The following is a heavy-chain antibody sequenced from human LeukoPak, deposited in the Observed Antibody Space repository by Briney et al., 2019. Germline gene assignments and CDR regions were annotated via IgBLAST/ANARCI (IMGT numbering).Heavy chain of an antibody. J-gene: IGHJ4*02. CDR2: LHSTSSPI. V-gene: IGHV3-48*01. CDR1: GFAFSSHP. Sequence: PGGSLRLSCEASGFAFSSHPMHWVRQAPGKGLEWVSYLHSTSSPIYYADSVGGRFTMSRDNAKNSVYLQMNSLRAEDTAVYYCARVRGDGYNNLNFDYCGQGTLVTVSS. D-gene: IGHD5-24*01. CDR3: ARVRGDGYNNLNFDY.